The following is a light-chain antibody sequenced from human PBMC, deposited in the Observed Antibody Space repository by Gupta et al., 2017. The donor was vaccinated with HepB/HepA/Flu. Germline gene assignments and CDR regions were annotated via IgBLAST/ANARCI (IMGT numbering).Light chain of an antibody. Sequence: EIVLTQSPGTLSLSPGERATLSCRASQSVRGNSLAWYQQKYGQAPRLLIYGASTRATGGPDRFSGSGSVTDFTLTITRLEPEDFAVYYCQQYGPSPPYTFGQGTKLEIK. CDR3: QQYGPSPPYT. CDR1: QSVRGNS. CDR2: GAS. V-gene: IGKV3-20*01. J-gene: IGKJ2*01.